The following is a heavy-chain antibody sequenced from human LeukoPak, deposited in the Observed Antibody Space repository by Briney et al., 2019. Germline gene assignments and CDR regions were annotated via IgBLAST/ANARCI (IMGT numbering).Heavy chain of an antibody. V-gene: IGHV3-53*01. D-gene: IGHD3-10*01. CDR2: IYSGGST. CDR1: GFTVSSNY. Sequence: GVLRLSCAASGFTVSSNYMSWVRQAPGKGLEWVSVIYSGGSTYYADSVKGRFTISRDNSKNTLYLQMNSLRAEDTAVYYCASFYGSGSLDYWGQGTLVTVSS. CDR3: ASFYGSGSLDY. J-gene: IGHJ4*02.